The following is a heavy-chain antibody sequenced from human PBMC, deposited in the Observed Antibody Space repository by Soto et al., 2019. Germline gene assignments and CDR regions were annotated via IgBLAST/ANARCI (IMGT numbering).Heavy chain of an antibody. D-gene: IGHD4-4*01. J-gene: IGHJ6*02. CDR2: ISGRGGST. V-gene: IGHV3-23*01. CDR1: GFTFSSYA. CDR3: AKFDTVTMLYYYYGMDV. Sequence: EVQLLESGGGLVQPGGSLRLSCAASGFTFSSYAMSWVRQAPGKGLEWVSAISGRGGSTYYADSVKGRFTISRDNSKNTLYLQINSLRAEDTAVYYCAKFDTVTMLYYYYGMDVWGQGTTVTVSS.